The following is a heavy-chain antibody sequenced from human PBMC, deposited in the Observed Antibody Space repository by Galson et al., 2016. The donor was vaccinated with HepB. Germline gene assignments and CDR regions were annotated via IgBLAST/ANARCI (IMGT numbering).Heavy chain of an antibody. CDR1: GGTFSSYA. Sequence: SVKVSCKASGGTFSSYAISWVRQAPGQGLEWMGGIIPIFNRPKYAQRFQGRVTITSDESASTAYMELSSLRSDDTAIYYCARVGGGEYSFGTYYFDHWGQGTLVPVSS. V-gene: IGHV1-69*13. D-gene: IGHD5-18*01. J-gene: IGHJ4*02. CDR3: ARVGGGEYSFGTYYFDH. CDR2: IIPIFNRP.